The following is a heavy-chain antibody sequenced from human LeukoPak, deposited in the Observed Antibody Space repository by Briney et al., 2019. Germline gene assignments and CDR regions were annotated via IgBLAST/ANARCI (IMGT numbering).Heavy chain of an antibody. Sequence: SVKVSCKASGGTFSSYAISWVRQAPGQGLEWMGGIIPIFGTANYAQKFQGRVTITADESTSTAYMELSSLRSEDTAVYYCARDLFRGGGLGSREIYGESLSPGPWGQGTLVTVSS. V-gene: IGHV1-69*13. D-gene: IGHD3-10*01. CDR1: GGTFSSYA. CDR3: ARDLFRGGGLGSREIYGESLSPGP. J-gene: IGHJ5*02. CDR2: IIPIFGTA.